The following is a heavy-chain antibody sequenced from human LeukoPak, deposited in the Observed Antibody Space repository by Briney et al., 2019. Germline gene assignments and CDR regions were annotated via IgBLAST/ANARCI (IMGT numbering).Heavy chain of an antibody. Sequence: GGSLRLSCTASGFIFSDYGMHWVRQAPGKGLEWVASIRYDGSDEYSPQFVKGRFTISRDNAKKSLYLQMNSLRAEDTAVYYCARGSSAGASLRHDYWGQGTLVTVSS. D-gene: IGHD1-26*01. CDR3: ARGSSAGASLRHDY. J-gene: IGHJ4*02. CDR1: GFIFSDYG. V-gene: IGHV3-30*02. CDR2: IRYDGSDE.